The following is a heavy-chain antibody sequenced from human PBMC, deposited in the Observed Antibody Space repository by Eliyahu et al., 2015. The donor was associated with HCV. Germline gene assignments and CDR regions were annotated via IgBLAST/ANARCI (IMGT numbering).Heavy chain of an antibody. D-gene: IGHD2-15*01. CDR3: ARNSGGSFRNNWFDP. J-gene: IGHJ5*02. V-gene: IGHV3-21*01. CDR1: GFTFXPYS. Sequence: EVQLVESGGGLVKPGGSLSLSCAASGFTFXPYSMNWARQAPGKGLGWVSSISSSTSYIYYADSVKGRFTISRDNAKNSLYLQMNSLRAEDTAVYYCARNSGGSFRNNWFDPWGQGTLVTVSS. CDR2: ISSSTSYI.